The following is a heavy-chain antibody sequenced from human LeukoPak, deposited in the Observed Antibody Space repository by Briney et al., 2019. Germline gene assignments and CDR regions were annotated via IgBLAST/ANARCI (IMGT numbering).Heavy chain of an antibody. D-gene: IGHD3-3*01. CDR1: GDSVSSNSAT. CDR2: TYYRSEWYN. J-gene: IGHJ4*02. V-gene: IGHV6-1*01. CDR3: ARDLGDIQYFDY. Sequence: SQTLSLTCAISGDSVSSNSATWNWIRQSPSRGLEWLGRTYYRSEWYNYYAVSVKSRITINPDTSQNQFSLQLNSVTPEDTAVYYCARDLGDIQYFDYWGQGTLVTVSS.